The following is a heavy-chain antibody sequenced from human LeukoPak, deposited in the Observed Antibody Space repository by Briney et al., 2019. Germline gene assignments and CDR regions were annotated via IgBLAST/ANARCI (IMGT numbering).Heavy chain of an antibody. V-gene: IGHV4-34*01. D-gene: IGHD3-3*01. Sequence: PSETLSLTCAVYGGSFSGYYWSWIRQPPGKGLEWIGEINHSGSTNYNPSLKSRVTISVDTSKNQFSLKLSSVTAADTAVYYCARDRKRACYDFWSGSFHGMDVWGQGTTVTVSS. J-gene: IGHJ6*02. CDR3: ARDRKRACYDFWSGSFHGMDV. CDR2: INHSGST. CDR1: GGSFSGYY.